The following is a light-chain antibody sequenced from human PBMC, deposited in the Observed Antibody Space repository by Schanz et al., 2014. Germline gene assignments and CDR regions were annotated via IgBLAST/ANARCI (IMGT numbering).Light chain of an antibody. J-gene: IGKJ2*01. Sequence: ETVMTQSPDTLSVSPGERATLSCRASQSVSSNLAWYQQKPGQAPRLLIYAASSRATGIPDRFSGRGSGADFTLTISRLEPEDFAVYYCQLYDNSPLYTFGRGTKLEIK. CDR3: QLYDNSPLYT. CDR1: QSVSSN. V-gene: IGKV3-20*01. CDR2: AAS.